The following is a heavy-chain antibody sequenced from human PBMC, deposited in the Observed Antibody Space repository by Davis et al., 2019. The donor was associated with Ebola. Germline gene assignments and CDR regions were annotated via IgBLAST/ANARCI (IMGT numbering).Heavy chain of an antibody. CDR1: GFTVSTYD. CDR3: ARRCSDNSAFYRYFDY. D-gene: IGHD3-22*01. Sequence: GESLKISCTASGFTVSTYDMSWVRQAPGKGLEWVSAISDSGGDTFYADSVKGRFTVSRDNSKNSLYLQMNSLRAEDTAVYYCARRCSDNSAFYRYFDYWGQGTLVTVSS. J-gene: IGHJ4*02. V-gene: IGHV3-23*01. CDR2: ISDSGGDT.